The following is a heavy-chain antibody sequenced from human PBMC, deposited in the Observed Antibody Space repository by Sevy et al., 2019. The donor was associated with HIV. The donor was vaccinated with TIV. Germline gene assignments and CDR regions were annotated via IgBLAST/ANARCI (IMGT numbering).Heavy chain of an antibody. CDR2: ISSSSSTI. V-gene: IGHV3-48*02. CDR3: ARVGIAAAGTQVGNYYYYYYMDV. CDR1: GFTFSSYS. D-gene: IGHD6-13*01. J-gene: IGHJ6*03. Sequence: GGSLRLSCAASGFTFSSYSMNWVRQAPGKGLEWVSYISSSSSTIYYADAVKGRFTISRDNAKNSLYLQMNRLRDEDTAGYYCARVGIAAAGTQVGNYYYYYYMDVWGKGTSVTVSS.